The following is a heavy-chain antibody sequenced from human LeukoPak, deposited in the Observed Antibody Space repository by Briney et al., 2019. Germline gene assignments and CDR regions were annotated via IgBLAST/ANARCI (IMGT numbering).Heavy chain of an antibody. J-gene: IGHJ4*02. V-gene: IGHV1-69*01. CDR2: IIPMFGTA. CDR3: ARRFGDFWSGFDY. D-gene: IGHD3-3*01. CDR1: GGTFSNYA. Sequence: ASVKVSCKASGGTFSNYAISWVRQAPGQGLEWMGGIIPMFGTANYAQKFQGRLTIIADDSTSTAYMELSSLKSEDTAVYYCARRFGDFWSGFDYWGQGTLVVVSS.